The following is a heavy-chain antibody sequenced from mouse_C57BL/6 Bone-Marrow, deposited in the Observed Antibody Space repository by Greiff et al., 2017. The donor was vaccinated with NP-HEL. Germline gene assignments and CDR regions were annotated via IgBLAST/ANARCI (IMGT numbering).Heavy chain of an antibody. Sequence: VHVKQSGAELVRPGASVKLSCTASGFNIKDDYMHWVKQRPEQGLEWIGWIDPENGDTEYASKFQGKATITADTSSNTAYLQLSSLTSEDTAGYYCTHGNYVPSYAMDYWGQGTSVTVSS. CDR3: THGNYVPSYAMDY. V-gene: IGHV14-4*01. CDR1: GFNIKDDY. J-gene: IGHJ4*01. CDR2: IDPENGDT. D-gene: IGHD2-1*01.